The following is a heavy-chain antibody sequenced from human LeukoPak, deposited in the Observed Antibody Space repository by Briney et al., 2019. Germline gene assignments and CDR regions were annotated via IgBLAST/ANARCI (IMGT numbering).Heavy chain of an antibody. CDR3: ARTAAGTFFDY. J-gene: IGHJ4*02. V-gene: IGHV3-53*01. D-gene: IGHD6-13*01. CDR1: GFTVSSNY. Sequence: SGGSLRLSCAVSGFTVSSNYMSWVRQAPGKGLEWVSIIYSGGYTFYADSVKGRFTISRDNSKNTLYLQMNSPRAEDTAVYYCARTAAGTFFDYWGQGTLVTVSS. CDR2: IYSGGYT.